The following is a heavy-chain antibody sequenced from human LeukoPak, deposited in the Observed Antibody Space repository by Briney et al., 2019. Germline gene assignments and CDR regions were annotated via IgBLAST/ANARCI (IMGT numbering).Heavy chain of an antibody. D-gene: IGHD2-21*02. Sequence: PSETLSLTCAVYGGSFSGYYWSWLRQPPGKGLEGIGEINHSGSTNYNPSLKSRVTISVDTSKNQFSLKLSSVTAADTAVYYCAMPDLTYCGGDCYSSPAFDIWGQGTMVTVSS. CDR2: INHSGST. J-gene: IGHJ3*02. CDR1: GGSFSGYY. V-gene: IGHV4-34*01. CDR3: AMPDLTYCGGDCYSSPAFDI.